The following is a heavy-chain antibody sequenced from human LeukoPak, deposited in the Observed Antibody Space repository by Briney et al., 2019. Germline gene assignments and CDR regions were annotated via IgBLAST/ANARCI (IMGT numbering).Heavy chain of an antibody. V-gene: IGHV4-61*02. Sequence: SETLSLTCSVSGLSISSGSYYWSWIRQPAGKGLEWIGRIYTSASTNYNPSLKSRVTISADTSKNQFSLKLSSVTAADAAVYYCARAGRYSAEDYWGQGTLVTVSS. CDR3: ARAGRYSAEDY. D-gene: IGHD4-11*01. CDR2: IYTSAST. CDR1: GLSISSGSYY. J-gene: IGHJ4*02.